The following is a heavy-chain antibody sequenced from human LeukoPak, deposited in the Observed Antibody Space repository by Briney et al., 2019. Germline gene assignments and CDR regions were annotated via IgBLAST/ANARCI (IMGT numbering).Heavy chain of an antibody. J-gene: IGHJ6*03. CDR2: IRDDGTNK. D-gene: IGHD4-17*01. CDR1: GFTFITYG. CDR3: AKDRDYGDYPSAYYYYMDV. Sequence: PGGSLRLSCAASGFTFITYGIHWVRQAPGKGLEWVAFIRDDGTNKWYANSAKGRFTISRDNSKNMMYLQMNSLRAEDTAVYHCAKDRDYGDYPSAYYYYMDVWGKGNPVTVSS. V-gene: IGHV3-30*02.